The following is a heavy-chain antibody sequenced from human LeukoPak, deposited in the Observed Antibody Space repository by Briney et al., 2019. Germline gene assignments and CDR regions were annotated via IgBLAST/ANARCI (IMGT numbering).Heavy chain of an antibody. J-gene: IGHJ4*02. Sequence: PGGSLRLSCAASGFTFTNYAMSWVRQAPGKGLEWVSGISGGGGSTYYADSVKGRFTISRDNSKNTLYLQMNSLRAEDTAVYYCAKVFRDGYNYPFDYWGQGTLDTVSS. CDR2: ISGGGGST. D-gene: IGHD5-24*01. CDR1: GFTFTNYA. CDR3: AKVFRDGYNYPFDY. V-gene: IGHV3-23*01.